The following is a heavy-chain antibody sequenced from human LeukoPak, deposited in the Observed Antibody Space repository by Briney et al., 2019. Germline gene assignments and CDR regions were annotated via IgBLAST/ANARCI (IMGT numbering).Heavy chain of an antibody. V-gene: IGHV4-31*03. Sequence: SQTLSLTCTVSGGXXNXXTXXWXXXRQHPXXGXEXXXYXXXXGXTYYSQSLKSRVXISMDTSKNQFSLELSSVTAADTAVYYCAREGLGXCPNGVCFGGGPFDYWGQGTLVTVSS. D-gene: IGHD2-8*01. CDR1: GGXXNXXTXX. CDR2: XXXXGXT. J-gene: IGHJ4*02. CDR3: AREGLGXCPNGVCFGGGPFDY.